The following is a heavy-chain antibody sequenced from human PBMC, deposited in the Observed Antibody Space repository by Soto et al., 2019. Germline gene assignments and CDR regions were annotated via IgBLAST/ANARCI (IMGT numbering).Heavy chain of an antibody. CDR3: ARIDIAAAGPRAFDI. V-gene: IGHV4-39*01. D-gene: IGHD6-13*01. CDR1: GGSISSSSYY. J-gene: IGHJ3*02. Sequence: QLQLQESGPGLVKPSETLSLTCTVSGGSISSSSYYWGWIRQPPGKGLEWIGSIYYSGSTYYNPSLKSRVTLSVDTSKTQLSLKLSSVSGADTAVYYCARIDIAAAGPRAFDIWGQGTMVTVSS. CDR2: IYYSGST.